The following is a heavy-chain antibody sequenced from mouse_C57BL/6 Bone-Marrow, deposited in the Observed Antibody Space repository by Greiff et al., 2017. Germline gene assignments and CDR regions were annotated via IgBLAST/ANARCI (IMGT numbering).Heavy chain of an antibody. V-gene: IGHV1-80*01. CDR3: ARSRTGTFRFAY. CDR1: GYAFSSYW. J-gene: IGHJ3*01. Sequence: QVQLQQSGAELVKPGASVKISCKASGYAFSSYWMNWVKQRPGKGLGWIGQIYPGDGDTNYNGTFKGKATLTADKSSSTAYMQLSSLTSEDSAVYFCARSRTGTFRFAYWGQGTLVTGSA. CDR2: IYPGDGDT. D-gene: IGHD4-1*01.